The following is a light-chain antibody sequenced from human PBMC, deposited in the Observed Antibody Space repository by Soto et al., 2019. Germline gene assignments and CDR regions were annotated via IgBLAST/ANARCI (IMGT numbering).Light chain of an antibody. J-gene: IGLJ2*01. CDR1: SSDVGGYDY. CDR2: DVT. Sequence: QSVLTQPASVSGSPGQSITISCTGTSSDVGGYDYVSRYQHHPGKAPKLIIYDVTIRPSGVSNRFSGSKSGNTASLTISGRLAEDEADYYCTSYTTSSTVVFGGGTKLTVL. CDR3: TSYTTSSTVV. V-gene: IGLV2-14*03.